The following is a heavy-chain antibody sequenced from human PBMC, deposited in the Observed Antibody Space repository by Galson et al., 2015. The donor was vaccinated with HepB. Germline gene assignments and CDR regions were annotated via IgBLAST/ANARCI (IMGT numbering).Heavy chain of an antibody. J-gene: IGHJ3*02. CDR3: AKGLLKYEFWARHDAFDI. Sequence: SLRLSCAASGFTFNTYAMYWVRQAPGKGLEWVATISYDGTNRYYADSVKGRFTISRDNSRNTLFLQMNSLRPEDTAVYYCAKGLLKYEFWARHDAFDIWGQGTMVTVSS. V-gene: IGHV3-30*04. CDR1: GFTFNTYA. CDR2: ISYDGTNR. D-gene: IGHD3-3*01.